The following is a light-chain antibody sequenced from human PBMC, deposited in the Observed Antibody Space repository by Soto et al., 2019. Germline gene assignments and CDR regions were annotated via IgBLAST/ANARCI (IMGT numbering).Light chain of an antibody. CDR3: CSYARSNFV. Sequence: QSALTQPASVSGSPGQSITISCTGTSSDVGNYNLVSWYQHHPGKALKLMIYEDIERPSGVSDRFSGSKSGNTASLTIAGVQAEDEADYYCCSYARSNFVFGTGTKVTVL. CDR2: EDI. V-gene: IGLV2-23*01. CDR1: SSDVGNYNL. J-gene: IGLJ1*01.